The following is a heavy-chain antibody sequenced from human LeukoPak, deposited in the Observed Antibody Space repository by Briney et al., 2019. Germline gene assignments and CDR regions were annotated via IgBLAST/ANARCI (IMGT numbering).Heavy chain of an antibody. V-gene: IGHV4-59*01. CDR1: GGSISSYY. Sequence: PSETLSLTCTVSGGSISSYYWSWIRQPPGKGLEWIGYIYYSGSTNYNPSLKSRVTISVDTPKNQFSLKLSSVTAADTALYYCATSHLLYYLDYWGQGALVTVSS. CDR2: IYYSGST. J-gene: IGHJ4*02. CDR3: ATSHLLYYLDY.